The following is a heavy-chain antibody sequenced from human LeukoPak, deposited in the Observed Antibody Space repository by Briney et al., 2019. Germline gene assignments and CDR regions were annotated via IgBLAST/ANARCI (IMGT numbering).Heavy chain of an antibody. J-gene: IGHJ4*02. Sequence: GRSLRLSCAASGFTFSSYGMHWVRQAPGKGLEWVSAISGSGGSTYYADSVKGRFTISRDNSKNTLYLQMNSLRAEDTAVYYCAKAGSDMVRGVGTLLRYWGQGALVTVSS. V-gene: IGHV3-23*01. CDR2: ISGSGGST. CDR3: AKAGSDMVRGVGTLLRY. D-gene: IGHD3-10*01. CDR1: GFTFSSYG.